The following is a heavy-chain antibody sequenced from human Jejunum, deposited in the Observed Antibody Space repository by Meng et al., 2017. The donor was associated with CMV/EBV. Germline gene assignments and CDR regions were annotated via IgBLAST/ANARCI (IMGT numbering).Heavy chain of an antibody. J-gene: IGHJ1*01. D-gene: IGHD6-19*01. V-gene: IGHV3-48*04. CDR2: IRGSDGTT. CDR3: GRGVEYSSDH. Sequence: SCAASGVTFNIYSMNWLRQAPGKGLEWVSYIRGSDGTTYYADSVKGRFTISRDNAKNSLYLQMTSLRADDTAVYYCGRGVEYSSDHWGQGTLVTVSS. CDR1: GVTFNIYS.